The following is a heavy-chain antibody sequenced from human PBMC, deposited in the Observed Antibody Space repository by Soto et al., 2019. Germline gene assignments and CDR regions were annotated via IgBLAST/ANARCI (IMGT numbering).Heavy chain of an antibody. CDR2: ISTTGGRV. J-gene: IGHJ4*02. CDR3: VSQTHWARLFES. Sequence: EVRLVESGGDLVKAGGSLRLSCVGSGFLFRNYEMNWVRQALGKGLEWLAHISTTGGRVSESDSVKDRFTISRDNTKHTLYLQMNSLRSDNTGVYYCVSQTHWARLFESWGQGTLVNVSS. V-gene: IGHV3-48*03. D-gene: IGHD7-27*01. CDR1: GFLFRNYE.